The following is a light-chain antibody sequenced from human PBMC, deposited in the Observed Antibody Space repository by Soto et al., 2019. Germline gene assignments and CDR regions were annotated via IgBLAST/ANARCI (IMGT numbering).Light chain of an antibody. V-gene: IGKV1-5*03. Sequence: DIQMTQSPSTLSASVGDRVTITCRASQSISSWLAWYQQKPGKAPKLLIYKASSLESGVPSRFSGSGSGTEFTLNISSLQPDDFETYYCQQYNSYSYTFGQGTKVDIK. CDR2: KAS. J-gene: IGKJ2*01. CDR1: QSISSW. CDR3: QQYNSYSYT.